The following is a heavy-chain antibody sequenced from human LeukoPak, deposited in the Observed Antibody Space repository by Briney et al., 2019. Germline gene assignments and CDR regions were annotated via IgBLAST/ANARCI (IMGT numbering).Heavy chain of an antibody. Sequence: HSGGSLRLSCAASGFTFSSYGMHWVRQAPGKGLEWVAVISYDGSNKYYADSVKGRFTISRDNSKNTLYLQMNSLRAEDTAVYYCAKDPYYDFWSGYLDYFDYWGQGTLVTVSS. CDR2: ISYDGSNK. J-gene: IGHJ4*02. CDR3: AKDPYYDFWSGYLDYFDY. V-gene: IGHV3-30*18. D-gene: IGHD3-3*01. CDR1: GFTFSSYG.